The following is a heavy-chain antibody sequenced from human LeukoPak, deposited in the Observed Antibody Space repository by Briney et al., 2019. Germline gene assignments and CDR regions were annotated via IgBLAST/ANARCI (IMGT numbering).Heavy chain of an antibody. J-gene: IGHJ6*03. D-gene: IGHD1-26*01. CDR3: ARVRGSSGSYEYYHYMDV. CDR1: GGSISSSSYY. CDR2: IYTSGST. V-gene: IGHV4-39*07. Sequence: SETLSLTCTVSGGSISSSSYYWGWIRQPPGKGLEWIGSIYTSGSTNYNPSLKSRVTMSVDTSKKQFSLKLSSVTAADAAVYYCARVRGSSGSYEYYHYMDVWGKGTTVTISS.